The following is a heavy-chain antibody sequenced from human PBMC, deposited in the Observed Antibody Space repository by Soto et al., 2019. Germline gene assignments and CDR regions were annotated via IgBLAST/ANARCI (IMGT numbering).Heavy chain of an antibody. Sequence: GGSLRLSCSASGFTFSSYAMHWVRQAPGKGLEYVSAISSNGGSTYYADSVKGRFTISRDNSKNTLYLQMSSLRAEDTAVYYCVKDSAVSRAYYDCWSGYSSSAYGMDVWGQGTTVTVSS. CDR2: ISSNGGST. V-gene: IGHV3-64D*08. CDR3: VKDSAVSRAYYDCWSGYSSSAYGMDV. CDR1: GFTFSSYA. J-gene: IGHJ6*02. D-gene: IGHD3-3*01.